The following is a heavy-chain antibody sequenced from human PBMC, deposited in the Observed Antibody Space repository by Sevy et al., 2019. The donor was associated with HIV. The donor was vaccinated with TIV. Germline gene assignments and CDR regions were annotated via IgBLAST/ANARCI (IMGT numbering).Heavy chain of an antibody. V-gene: IGHV3-30*03. D-gene: IGHD2-21*02. CDR1: GFAFRRYS. CDR3: GREHGGGDCWHFAMDV. Sequence: GGSLRLSCVVSGFAFRRYSAHWVRQAPGKGLEWVALIFADGKKIVYGVSVKGRFTISRDNSRNSLYLQMERLRVGDSGVYYCGREHGGGDCWHFAMDVWGQGTTVTVSS. CDR2: IFADGKKI. J-gene: IGHJ6*02.